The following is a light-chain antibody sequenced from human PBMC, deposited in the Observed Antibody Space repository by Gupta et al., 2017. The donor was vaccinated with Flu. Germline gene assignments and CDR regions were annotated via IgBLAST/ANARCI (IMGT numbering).Light chain of an antibody. CDR3: QQRYSTPRT. V-gene: IGKV1-39*01. CDR2: AAS. CDR1: QRISSY. Sequence: PSSLSASVGDRVTITCRASQRISSYLNWYQQKPGKAPKLLIYAASSLQSGVPSRFSGSGSGTDFTLTISSLQPEDFATYYCQQRYSTPRTFGHGTKVDIK. J-gene: IGKJ3*01.